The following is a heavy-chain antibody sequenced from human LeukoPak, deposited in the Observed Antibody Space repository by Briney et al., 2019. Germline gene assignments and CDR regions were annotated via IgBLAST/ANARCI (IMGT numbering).Heavy chain of an antibody. V-gene: IGHV4-34*01. CDR2: INHSGST. Sequence: HPSETLSLTCAVYGGSFSGYYWTWIRQPPGKGLEWIGEINHSGSTNYNPSLKSRVTISVDTSKNQFSLKLSSVTAADTAVYYCARGRGSGWRPYYYYYMDVWGKGTTVTVSS. D-gene: IGHD6-19*01. CDR1: GGSFSGYY. J-gene: IGHJ6*03. CDR3: ARGRGSGWRPYYYYYMDV.